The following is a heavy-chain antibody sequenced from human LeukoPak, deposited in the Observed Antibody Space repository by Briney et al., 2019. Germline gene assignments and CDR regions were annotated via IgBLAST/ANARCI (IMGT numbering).Heavy chain of an antibody. CDR2: VHYSGSA. D-gene: IGHD3-10*01. J-gene: IGHJ6*02. V-gene: IGHV4-39*07. CDR3: ARDGRFRGMDV. CDR1: GDSISSSSHY. Sequence: SETLSLTCTVSGDSISSSSHYWGWIRQPPGKGLEWMGSVHYSGSAYYNPSLKSRVTISVDTSKSQFSLKLTSVIAADTAVYYCARDGRFRGMDVWGQGTTVTVSS.